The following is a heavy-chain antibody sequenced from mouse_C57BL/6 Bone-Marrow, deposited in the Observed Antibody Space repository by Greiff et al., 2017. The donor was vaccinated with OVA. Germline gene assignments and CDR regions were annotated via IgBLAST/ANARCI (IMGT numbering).Heavy chain of an antibody. CDR2: IYPRDGST. V-gene: IGHV1-85*01. J-gene: IGHJ2*01. CDR1: GYTFTSYD. CDR3: ARESYYYGSSYFDY. Sequence: VQLQQSGPELVKPGASVKLSCKASGYTFTSYDINWVKQRPGQGLEWIGWIYPRDGSTKYNEKFKGKATLTVDTSSSTAYMELHSLTAADSAVYFCARESYYYGSSYFDYWGQGTTLTVSS. D-gene: IGHD1-1*01.